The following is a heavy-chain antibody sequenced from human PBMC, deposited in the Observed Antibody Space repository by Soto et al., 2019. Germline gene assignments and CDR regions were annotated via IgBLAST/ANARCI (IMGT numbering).Heavy chain of an antibody. V-gene: IGHV3-23*01. CDR1: GFTFSSYA. J-gene: IGHJ4*02. D-gene: IGHD4-17*01. Sequence: GGSLRLSCAASGFTFSSYAMSWVRQAPGKGLEWVSAISGSGGSTYYADSVKGRFTISRDNSKNTLYLQMNSLRAEDTAVYYCTTYSNIYGVNSWGQGTLVTVSS. CDR3: TTYSNIYGVNS. CDR2: ISGSGGST.